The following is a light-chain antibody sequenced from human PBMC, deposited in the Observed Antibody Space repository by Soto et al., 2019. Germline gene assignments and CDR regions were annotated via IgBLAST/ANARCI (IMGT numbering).Light chain of an antibody. J-gene: IGKJ1*01. CDR2: DAS. Sequence: DIQMTQSPSTLSASVGDRVTITCRASQSISSWLAWYQQKPGKAPKLLIYDASSLESGVPSRFSGSGSGTEFTLTISSLQPDDFATYDCQQYNSYSQTFGQGPKVEIK. V-gene: IGKV1-5*01. CDR3: QQYNSYSQT. CDR1: QSISSW.